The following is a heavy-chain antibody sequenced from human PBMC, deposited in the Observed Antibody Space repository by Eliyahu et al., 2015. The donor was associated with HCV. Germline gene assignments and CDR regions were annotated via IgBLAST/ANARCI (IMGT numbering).Heavy chain of an antibody. Sequence: QVQLVQSGSELKXPGASVMLSCKTSGYTFSTYGMNWVRQAPGQGLEWMGWIDTNTGNPTYAQGFTRRFVFSFDTSVSTAYLQINSLKVEDTALYYCAPSDKYYFDYWGPGTLVTVSS. V-gene: IGHV7-4-1*02. CDR1: GYTFSTYG. D-gene: IGHD1-26*01. CDR3: APSDKYYFDY. CDR2: IDTNTGNP. J-gene: IGHJ4*02.